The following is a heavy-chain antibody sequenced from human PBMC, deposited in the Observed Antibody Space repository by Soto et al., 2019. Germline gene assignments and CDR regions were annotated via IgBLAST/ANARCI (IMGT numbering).Heavy chain of an antibody. CDR3: ARGNSGAFDI. CDR2: MNPLNGDT. CDR1: GYTLTTYS. J-gene: IGHJ3*02. D-gene: IGHD6-19*01. Sequence: QVQLVQSGAEVKKPGASVKVSCKAPGYTLTTYSMHWVRQAPGQRREWMGWMNPLNGDTKYSQRFQGRLTIIRDTPASTAYMELSSLRSEDTAIYYCARGNSGAFDIWGQGTMVTVSS. V-gene: IGHV1-3*01.